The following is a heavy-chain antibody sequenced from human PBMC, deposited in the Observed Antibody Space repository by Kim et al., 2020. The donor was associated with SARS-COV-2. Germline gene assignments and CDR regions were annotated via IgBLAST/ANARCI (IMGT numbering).Heavy chain of an antibody. D-gene: IGHD2-8*01. J-gene: IGHJ4*02. CDR1: GGTFSSYA. CDR2: IIPIFGTA. Sequence: SVKVSCKASGGTFSSYAISWVRQAPGQGLEWMGGIIPIFGTANYAQKFQGRVTITADESTSTAYMELSSLRSEDTAVYYCARVLIGDGYNFDYWDQGTLVTVSS. CDR3: ARVLIGDGYNFDY. V-gene: IGHV1-69*13.